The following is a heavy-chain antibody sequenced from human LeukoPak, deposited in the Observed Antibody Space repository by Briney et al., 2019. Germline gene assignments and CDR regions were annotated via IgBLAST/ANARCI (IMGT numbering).Heavy chain of an antibody. V-gene: IGHV3-33*01. Sequence: GGSLRLSCAASGFTFSSYGMHWVRQAPGKGLEWVAVIWYGGSNEYYADSVKGRFTISRDNAKNSLYLQMNSLRAEDTAVYYCARDTYDSSGYYYQDYWGQGTLVTVSS. D-gene: IGHD3-22*01. CDR2: IWYGGSNE. CDR3: ARDTYDSSGYYYQDY. J-gene: IGHJ4*02. CDR1: GFTFSSYG.